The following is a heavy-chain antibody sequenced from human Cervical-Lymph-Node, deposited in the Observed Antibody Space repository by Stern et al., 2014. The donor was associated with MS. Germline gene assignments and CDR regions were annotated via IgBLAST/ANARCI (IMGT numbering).Heavy chain of an antibody. D-gene: IGHD2/OR15-2a*01. CDR2: LNTNSDDP. Sequence: QLVQSGAKMKKPGASVKVSCKASGYAFTGFFIHWVRQVPGQGLEWMGRLNTNSDDPTYAQNVQDRVTLTRDTSISTAYLELSRLTSADTAVYYCAREATRIIVGIDYWGQGTQVTVSS. J-gene: IGHJ4*02. CDR1: GYAFTGFF. V-gene: IGHV1-2*06. CDR3: AREATRIIVGIDY.